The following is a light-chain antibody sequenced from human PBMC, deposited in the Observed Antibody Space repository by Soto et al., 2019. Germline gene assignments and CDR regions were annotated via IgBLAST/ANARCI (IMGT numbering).Light chain of an antibody. CDR3: QQYGSSHLA. Sequence: EIVLTQSPGTLSLSPGERATLSCRASQSVSSNYLAWYQQKPGQAPRLLIYGASSRATGIPDRFSGSGSGTDFTLTISRLEPEDFAVYYCQQYGSSHLAFGQGTKVEIK. CDR1: QSVSSNY. J-gene: IGKJ1*01. V-gene: IGKV3-20*01. CDR2: GAS.